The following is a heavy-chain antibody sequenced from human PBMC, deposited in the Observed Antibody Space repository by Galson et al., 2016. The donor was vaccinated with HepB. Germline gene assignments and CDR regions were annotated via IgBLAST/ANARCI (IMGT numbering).Heavy chain of an antibody. CDR3: ARRGQGEYAPFDY. Sequence: SLRLSCATSGFTFSDHYIDWVRQAPGKGLEWVGRSRDRAHSYSTEYAASVKGRFTVSRDFSKTSVYLQMNSLTTEDTAVYYCARRGQGEYAPFDYWGQGTQVTVSS. J-gene: IGHJ4*02. V-gene: IGHV3-72*01. CDR2: SRDRAHSYST. CDR1: GFTFSDHY. D-gene: IGHD2/OR15-2a*01.